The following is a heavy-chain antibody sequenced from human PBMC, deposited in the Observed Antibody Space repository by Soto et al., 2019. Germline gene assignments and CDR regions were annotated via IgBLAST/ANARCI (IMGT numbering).Heavy chain of an antibody. V-gene: IGHV3-30-3*01. D-gene: IGHD6-19*01. J-gene: IGHJ4*02. CDR3: ASPISGWWRVGNY. CDR1: GFTFSSYA. CDR2: ISYDGSNK. Sequence: QVQLVESGGGVVQPGRSLRLSCAASGFTFSSYAMHWVRQAPGKGLEWVAVISYDGSNKYYADSVKGRFTISRDNSKNTLYLQMNSLRAEDTAVYYCASPISGWWRVGNYWGQGTLVTVSS.